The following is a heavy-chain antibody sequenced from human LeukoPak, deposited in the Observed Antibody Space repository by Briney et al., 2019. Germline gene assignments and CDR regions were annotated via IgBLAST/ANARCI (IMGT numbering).Heavy chain of an antibody. Sequence: PETLFLTCTVSGGSISSYYWGWIRQPPGKGLEWIVYIYTSVSTNYNPSLKSRVTISVDTSKNPFSLKLSSVIAADTAVYYCARTLSPAAFDIWGQGTMVTVSS. CDR3: ARTLSPAAFDI. J-gene: IGHJ3*02. CDR2: IYTSVST. V-gene: IGHV4-4*09. CDR1: GGSISSYY.